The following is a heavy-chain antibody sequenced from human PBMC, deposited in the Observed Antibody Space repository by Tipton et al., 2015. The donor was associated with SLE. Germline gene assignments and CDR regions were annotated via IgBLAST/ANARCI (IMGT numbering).Heavy chain of an antibody. D-gene: IGHD2-15*01. CDR3: ARDGGPNCSGGNCYSTY. Sequence: SLRLSCAASGFTFSSYSMNWVRQAPGKGLEWVSYISTSSSYANYADSVKGRFTISRDNAKNSLYLQMNSLRAEDTAVYYCARDGGPNCSGGNCYSTYWGQGTLVTVSS. J-gene: IGHJ4*02. CDR2: ISTSSSYA. V-gene: IGHV3-21*01. CDR1: GFTFSSYS.